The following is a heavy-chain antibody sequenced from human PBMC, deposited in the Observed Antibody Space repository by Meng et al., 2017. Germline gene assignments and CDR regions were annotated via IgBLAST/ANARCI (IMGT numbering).Heavy chain of an antibody. D-gene: IGHD3-3*01. CDR3: AKDEYYDFWSGSGAFDI. CDR1: GFTFSSYA. Sequence: GESLKISCAASGFTFSSYAMSWGRQAPGKGLEWVSAISGSGGSTYYADSVKGRFTISRDNSKNTLYLQMNSLRAEDTAVYYCAKDEYYDFWSGSGAFDIWGQGTMVTVSS. V-gene: IGHV3-23*01. CDR2: ISGSGGST. J-gene: IGHJ3*02.